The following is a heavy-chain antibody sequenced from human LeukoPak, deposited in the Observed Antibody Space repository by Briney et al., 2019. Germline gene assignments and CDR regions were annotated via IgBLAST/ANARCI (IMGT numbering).Heavy chain of an antibody. Sequence: GGSLRLSCAASGFTFSTYGMHWVRQAPGKGLEWVTVIWHDGSHKDYADSVKGRFTISRDNSKNTLYLQMNDLRAEDTAVYFCVRGWGSNVYASAFDVWGQGTMVTVSS. J-gene: IGHJ3*01. V-gene: IGHV3-33*01. CDR3: VRGWGSNVYASAFDV. D-gene: IGHD3-16*01. CDR1: GFTFSTYG. CDR2: IWHDGSHK.